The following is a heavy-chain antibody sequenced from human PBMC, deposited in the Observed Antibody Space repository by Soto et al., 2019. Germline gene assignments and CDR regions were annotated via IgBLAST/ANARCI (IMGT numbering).Heavy chain of an antibody. CDR2: IKQDGSEK. Sequence: EVHLVESGGGLVQPGGSLRLSCAASGFTFSGYWMNWVRQAPGKGLEWVANIKQDGSEKNYADSVTGRFTISRDNAKNSLILQMNSLGAADTAVYYCARNLGYCNATHCYTVLDYWGQGTPVTVSS. D-gene: IGHD2-15*01. CDR3: ARNLGYCNATHCYTVLDY. V-gene: IGHV3-7*04. CDR1: GFTFSGYW. J-gene: IGHJ4*02.